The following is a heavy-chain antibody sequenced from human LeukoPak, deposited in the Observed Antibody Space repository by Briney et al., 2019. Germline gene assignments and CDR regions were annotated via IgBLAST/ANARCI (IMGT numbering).Heavy chain of an antibody. D-gene: IGHD3-22*01. CDR1: GYTFTGYY. Sequence: GASVKVSCKASGYTFTGYYMHWVRQAPGQGLEWMGWINPNSGGTNYAQKFQGRVTMTRDTSISTAYMELSRLRSDDPTAYYCARRTEIVVVIEGGYWVDPWGQGTLVTVSS. CDR2: INPNSGGT. CDR3: ARRTEIVVVIEGGYWVDP. V-gene: IGHV1-2*02. J-gene: IGHJ5*02.